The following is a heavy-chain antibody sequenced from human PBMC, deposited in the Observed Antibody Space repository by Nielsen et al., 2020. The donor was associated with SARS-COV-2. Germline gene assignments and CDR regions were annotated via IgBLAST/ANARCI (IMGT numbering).Heavy chain of an antibody. V-gene: IGHV1-69*01. Sequence: KVSCKASGGTFSSYAISWVRQAPGQGLEWMGGIIPIFGTANYAQKFQGRVTITADESTSTAYMELSSLRSEDTAVYYCARGGYRAPRIAVLNWFDPWGQGTLVTVSS. D-gene: IGHD6-19*01. J-gene: IGHJ5*02. CDR2: IIPIFGTA. CDR3: ARGGYRAPRIAVLNWFDP. CDR1: GGTFSSYA.